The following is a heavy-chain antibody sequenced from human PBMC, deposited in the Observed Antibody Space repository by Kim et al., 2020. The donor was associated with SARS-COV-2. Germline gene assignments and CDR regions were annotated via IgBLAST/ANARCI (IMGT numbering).Heavy chain of an antibody. CDR3: ARGVRIAAVRAARFDP. CDR2: INPNSGGT. D-gene: IGHD6-13*01. Sequence: ASVKVSCKASGYTFTGYYMHWVRQAPGQGLEWMGRINPNSGGTNYAQKFQGRVTMTRDTSISTAYMELSRLRSDDTTVYYCARGVRIAAVRAARFDPWGQGTLVTVSS. V-gene: IGHV1-2*06. CDR1: GYTFTGYY. J-gene: IGHJ5*02.